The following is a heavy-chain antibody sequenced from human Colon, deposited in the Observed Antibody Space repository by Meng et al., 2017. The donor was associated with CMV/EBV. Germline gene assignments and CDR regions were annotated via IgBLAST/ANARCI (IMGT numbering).Heavy chain of an antibody. Sequence: ESLKISCAASGFTFSNYWMHWVRRVPGKGLVWVSHINSDGSSTTYADSVKGRFTISRDNGKNTVFLQMNSLTAEDAAVYYCARCSSTSYDFFGVDVWGQGTTVTVSS. J-gene: IGHJ6*02. CDR2: INSDGSST. CDR3: ARCSSTSYDFFGVDV. V-gene: IGHV3-74*03. CDR1: GFTFSNYW. D-gene: IGHD3-16*01.